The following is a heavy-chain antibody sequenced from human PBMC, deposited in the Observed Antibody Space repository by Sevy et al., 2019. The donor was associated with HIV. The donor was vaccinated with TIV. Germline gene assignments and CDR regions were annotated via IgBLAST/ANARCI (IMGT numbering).Heavy chain of an antibody. CDR2: IWSDGAYQ. CDR1: GFTFSNYA. V-gene: IGHV3-33*04. Sequence: GGSLRLSCAATGFTFSNYAMHWVRQAPGKGLERVAIIWSDGAYQYHGDSVKGRFTNSRDNSKNTLYLQMNNVRVEDTAMYYCARGRYYYDNAAYYALDSWGQGTLVAVSS. D-gene: IGHD3-22*01. J-gene: IGHJ4*02. CDR3: ARGRYYYDNAAYYALDS.